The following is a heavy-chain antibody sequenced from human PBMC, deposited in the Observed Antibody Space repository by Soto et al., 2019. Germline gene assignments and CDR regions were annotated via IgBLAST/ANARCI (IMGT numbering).Heavy chain of an antibody. CDR3: EGESGENWSYEAY. CDR1: GDTITSFS. Sequence: PSETLSLTCTVSGDTITSFSWNWIRQSAGKGLEWIGRISTTGNTHYNPSLESRVTMSLDTPKNQFSLKLTSVTVADTAVYYCEGESGENWSYEAYWGQGTLVTVSS. J-gene: IGHJ4*02. D-gene: IGHD1-7*01. CDR2: ISTTGNT. V-gene: IGHV4-4*07.